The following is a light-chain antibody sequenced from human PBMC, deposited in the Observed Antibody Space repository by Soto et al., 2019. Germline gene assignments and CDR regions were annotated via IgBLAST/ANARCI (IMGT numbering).Light chain of an antibody. CDR1: QIVTISY. CDR3: QQYGRSPA. CDR2: GVS. J-gene: IGKJ4*01. Sequence: EIVLTQSPGTLSLSPGETATLSCRASQIVTISYLAWYQQKPGQAPRLLIYGVSSRATGIPDRFSGSGSGTDFTLTISRLEPEDFAVYYCQQYGRSPAFGGGTKVEIK. V-gene: IGKV3-20*01.